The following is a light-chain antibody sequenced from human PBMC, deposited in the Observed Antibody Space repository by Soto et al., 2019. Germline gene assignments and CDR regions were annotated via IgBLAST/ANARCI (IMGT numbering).Light chain of an antibody. Sequence: EIVLTQSPATLSLSPGERATLSCRASQSVSSYLAWYQQKPGQAPRLLIYDASNRATGIPARFSGSGSGADFTLTTSSLEPEDFAVYYCQQYNNWPPLTFGGGTKVDIK. CDR3: QQYNNWPPLT. CDR1: QSVSSY. J-gene: IGKJ4*01. CDR2: DAS. V-gene: IGKV3-11*01.